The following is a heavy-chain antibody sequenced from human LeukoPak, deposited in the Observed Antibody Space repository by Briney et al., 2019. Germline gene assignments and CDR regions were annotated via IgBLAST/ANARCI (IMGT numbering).Heavy chain of an antibody. CDR3: ARVGGELLRSDAFDI. CDR2: TSASNGNT. D-gene: IGHD3-10*01. V-gene: IGHV1-18*01. CDR1: GYTFRSFG. Sequence: ASVKVSCKASGYTFRSFGITWERQAPGQGLEWMGWTSASNGNTNYAQKLQGRVTMTTDTSTSTAYMELRSLRSDDTAIFSCARVGGELLRSDAFDIWGQGTMDTVSS. J-gene: IGHJ3*02.